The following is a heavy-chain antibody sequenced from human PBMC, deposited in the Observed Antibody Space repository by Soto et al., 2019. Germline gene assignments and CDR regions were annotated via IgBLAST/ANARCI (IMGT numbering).Heavy chain of an antibody. V-gene: IGHV1-18*01. Sequence: GHLVQSEAEVKKSGASVKVSCKASGYAFTRYGISWVRQAPGQGLEWMGWISGYNGDTNYAREFQGRVNMTIDTSTTTAYMELRSLTSDDTAVYYCAKNGQPPYYYYGLDVWGQGTKVTVSS. J-gene: IGHJ6*02. CDR3: AKNGQPPYYYYGLDV. CDR1: GYAFTRYG. D-gene: IGHD2-8*01. CDR2: ISGYNGDT.